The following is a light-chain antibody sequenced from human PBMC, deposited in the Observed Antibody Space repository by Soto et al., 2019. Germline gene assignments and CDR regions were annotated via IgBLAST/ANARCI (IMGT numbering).Light chain of an antibody. CDR2: DVT. Sequence: QSALTQPRSVSGSPGQSVTISCTGTSSDVGAYNYVSWYQHHPGRAPKLMICDVTKRPSGVPDRLSGSKSGNTASLSISGLQAEDEADYYCCSYAGTSVLIFGGGTKVTVL. CDR1: SSDVGAYNY. V-gene: IGLV2-11*01. CDR3: CSYAGTSVLI. J-gene: IGLJ2*01.